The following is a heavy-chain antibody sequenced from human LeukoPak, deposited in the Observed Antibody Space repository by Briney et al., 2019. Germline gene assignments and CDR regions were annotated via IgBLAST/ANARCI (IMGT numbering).Heavy chain of an antibody. Sequence: ASVKVSCKASGYTFTNYYIHWVRQAPGQGLEWMGMIIPSDGFTTYAQKFQGRLTMTRDMSTSTVYMELSSLRSEDTAVYYCARDGSTGGGNRYYYYYYMDVWGKGTTVTVSS. CDR1: GYTFTNYY. J-gene: IGHJ6*03. CDR2: IIPSDGFT. CDR3: ARDGSTGGGNRYYYYYYMDV. V-gene: IGHV1-46*01. D-gene: IGHD4-23*01.